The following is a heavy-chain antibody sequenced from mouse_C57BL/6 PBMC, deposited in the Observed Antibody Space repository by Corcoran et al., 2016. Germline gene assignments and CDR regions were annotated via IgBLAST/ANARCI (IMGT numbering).Heavy chain of an antibody. CDR3: ARSRVLRSLYCAMDY. D-gene: IGHD1-1*01. V-gene: IGHV1-26*01. Sequence: EVQLQQSGPELVKPGASVKISCKASGYTFTDYYMNCVKHSNGKSLEWIGDINPHNGGTSYNPKFQGKATLTVDKSSSTAYMELRSLTSEDSAVYYCARSRVLRSLYCAMDYWGQGTSVNVSS. J-gene: IGHJ4*01. CDR1: GYTFTDYY. CDR2: INPHNGGT.